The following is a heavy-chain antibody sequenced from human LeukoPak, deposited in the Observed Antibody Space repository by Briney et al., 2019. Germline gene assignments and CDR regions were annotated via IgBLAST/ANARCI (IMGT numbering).Heavy chain of an antibody. CDR2: IYYSGST. J-gene: IGHJ6*03. CDR3: ETLYDYYMDV. D-gene: IGHD2-8*01. CDR1: GGSISSRSYY. Sequence: SETLSLTCTVSGGSISSRSYYWGWIREPPGKGLEWIGSIYYSGSTYYNPSLKSRVTISVDTSKNQFSLKLSSVTAADTAVYYCETLYDYYMDVWGKGTTVTVSS. V-gene: IGHV4-39*07.